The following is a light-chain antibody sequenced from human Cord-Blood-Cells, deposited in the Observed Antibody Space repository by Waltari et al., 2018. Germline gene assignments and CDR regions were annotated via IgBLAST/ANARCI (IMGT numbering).Light chain of an antibody. Sequence: DIQMTRSPSSLSAPVGDRVTTTFRASKSIRSYLNWDQQKPGKAPKLLIYAASSLQSGVPSRFSGSGSGTDFTLIISSLQPEDFATYYCQQSYSTLCTFGPGTKVDIK. J-gene: IGKJ3*01. CDR2: AAS. CDR3: QQSYSTLCT. CDR1: KSIRSY. V-gene: IGKV1-39*01.